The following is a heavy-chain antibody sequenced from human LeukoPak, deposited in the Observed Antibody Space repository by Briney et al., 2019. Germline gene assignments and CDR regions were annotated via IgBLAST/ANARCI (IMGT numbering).Heavy chain of an antibody. D-gene: IGHD3-9*01. J-gene: IGHJ4*02. CDR1: GGTFSSYA. CDR2: IIPIFGTA. Sequence: GASVNVSCKASGGTFSSYAIGWVRQAPGQGLEWMGGIIPIFGTANYAQKFQGRVTITADESTSTAYMELSSLRSEDTAVYYCARGRYDILTGYSDYWGQGTLVTVSS. CDR3: ARGRYDILTGYSDY. V-gene: IGHV1-69*13.